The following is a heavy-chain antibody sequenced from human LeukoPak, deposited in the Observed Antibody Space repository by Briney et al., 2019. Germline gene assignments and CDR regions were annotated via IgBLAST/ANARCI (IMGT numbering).Heavy chain of an antibody. J-gene: IGHJ4*02. CDR1: GFTFSSYS. CDR3: AREHYYDSSGYLGGEYYFDY. D-gene: IGHD3-22*01. CDR2: ISSSSSTI. V-gene: IGHV3-48*01. Sequence: PGGSLRLSCAASGFTFSSYSMNWVRQAPGEGLEWVSYISSSSSTIYYADSVKGRFTISRDNAKNSLYLQMNSLRAEDTAVYYCAREHYYDSSGYLGGEYYFDYWGQGTLVTVSS.